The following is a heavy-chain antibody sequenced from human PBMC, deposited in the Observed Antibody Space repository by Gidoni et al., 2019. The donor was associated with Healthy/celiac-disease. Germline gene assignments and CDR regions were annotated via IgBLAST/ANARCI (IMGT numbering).Heavy chain of an antibody. CDR3: AKVRSVSSGGLHY. CDR2: ISYDRSNK. D-gene: IGHD6-25*01. J-gene: IGHJ4*02. V-gene: IGHV3-30*18. CDR1: GFTFSSYG. Sequence: QVQLVESGGGVVQSGRSLRLSCAAAGFTFSSYGMHGVRQASGKGLGWVAVISYDRSNKYYADSVKGRFTISRDNSKNTLYLQMNSLRAEDTAVYYCAKVRSVSSGGLHYWGQGTLVTVSS.